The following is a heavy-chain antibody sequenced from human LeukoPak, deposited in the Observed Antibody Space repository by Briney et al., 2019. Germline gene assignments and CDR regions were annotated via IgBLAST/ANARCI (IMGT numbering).Heavy chain of an antibody. CDR1: GFIFSNYA. Sequence: GGSLRLSCAASGFIFSNYAMNWVRQAPGKGLEWVSVIRGGGGVTFYADSVKDRFTISRDNSKNTLYLQMNSLTAEDTAVYYCAKCRFSYGSDAFDIWGQGTMVTVSS. CDR3: AKCRFSYGSDAFDI. V-gene: IGHV3-23*01. D-gene: IGHD5-18*01. J-gene: IGHJ3*02. CDR2: IRGGGGVT.